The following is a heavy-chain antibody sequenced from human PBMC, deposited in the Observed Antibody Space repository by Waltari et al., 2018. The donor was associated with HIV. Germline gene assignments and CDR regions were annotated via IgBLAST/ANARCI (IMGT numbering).Heavy chain of an antibody. V-gene: IGHV4-34*01. J-gene: IGHJ5*02. CDR2: INHSGST. CDR3: ARGPLNIWSQRRLQKNINWFDP. D-gene: IGHD1-1*01. CDR1: GGSFSGYY. Sequence: QVQLQQWGAGLLKPSETLSLTCAVYGGSFSGYYWNWIRQPPGKGLEWIGEINHSGSTNYNPSLKSRVTISVDTSKNQFSLKLSSVTAADTAVYYCARGPLNIWSQRRLQKNINWFDPWGQGTLVTVSS.